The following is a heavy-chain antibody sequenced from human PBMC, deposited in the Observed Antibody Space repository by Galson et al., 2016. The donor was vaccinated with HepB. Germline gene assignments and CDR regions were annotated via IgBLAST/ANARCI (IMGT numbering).Heavy chain of an antibody. J-gene: IGHJ4*02. CDR1: GFTFSHYA. CDR3: AREGSYGDYSFDY. CDR2: ISYDGSNK. D-gene: IGHD4-17*01. Sequence: FLRLSCAASGFTFSHYAIHWVRQAPGKGLEWVAVISYDGSNKYYADSVKGRFTISRDDSKNTLYLQMNSLRAEDTAVYYCAREGSYGDYSFDYWGQGALVTVSS. V-gene: IGHV3-30-3*01.